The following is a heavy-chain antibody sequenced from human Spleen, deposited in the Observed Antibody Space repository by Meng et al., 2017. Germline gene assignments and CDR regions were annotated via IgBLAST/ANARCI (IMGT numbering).Heavy chain of an antibody. J-gene: IGHJ6*02. Sequence: GGSLRLSCAASGFTFGSHAMSWVRQAPGKGLEWISAISDSGGNTYYVDSVKGRFTISRDNSKNTLYLQMNSLRAEDTAVYYCAKPYCGSTSCYLPYYFYPMDVWGQGTMVTVSS. V-gene: IGHV3-23*01. D-gene: IGHD2-2*01. CDR1: GFTFGSHA. CDR3: AKPYCGSTSCYLPYYFYPMDV. CDR2: ISDSGGNT.